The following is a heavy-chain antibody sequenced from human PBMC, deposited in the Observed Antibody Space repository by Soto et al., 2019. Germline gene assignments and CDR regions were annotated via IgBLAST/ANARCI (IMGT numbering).Heavy chain of an antibody. CDR2: ISYDGSNK. J-gene: IGHJ3*02. CDR1: GFTFSSYA. Sequence: GGSLILSCAASGFTFSSYAMHWVRQAPGKGLEWVAVISYDGSNKYYADSVKGRFTISRDNSKNTLYLQMNSLRAEDTAVYYCARDSGYCGGDCYDAFDIWGQGTMVTVSS. CDR3: ARDSGYCGGDCYDAFDI. D-gene: IGHD2-21*02. V-gene: IGHV3-30*04.